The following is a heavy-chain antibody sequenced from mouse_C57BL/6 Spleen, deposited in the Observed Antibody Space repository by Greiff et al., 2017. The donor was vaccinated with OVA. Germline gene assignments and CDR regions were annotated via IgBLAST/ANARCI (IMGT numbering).Heavy chain of an antibody. V-gene: IGHV6-3*01. Sequence: EVKLQESGGGLVQPGGSMKLSCVASGFTFSNYWMNWVRQSPEKGLEWVAQIRLKSDNYATHYAESVKGRFTISRDDSKSSVYLQMNNLRAEDTGIYYCTAPFYYDYGFAYWGQGTLVTVSA. D-gene: IGHD2-4*01. CDR3: TAPFYYDYGFAY. CDR1: GFTFSNYW. CDR2: IRLKSDNYAT. J-gene: IGHJ3*01.